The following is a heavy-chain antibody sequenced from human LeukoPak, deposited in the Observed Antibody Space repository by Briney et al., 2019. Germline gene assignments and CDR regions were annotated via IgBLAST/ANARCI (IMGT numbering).Heavy chain of an antibody. J-gene: IGHJ4*02. CDR1: GYTFTSYG. CDR3: ARIIGFGEEWYDY. CDR2: ISAYNGNT. V-gene: IGHV1-18*01. D-gene: IGHD3-10*01. Sequence: ASVKVSCKASGYTFTSYGISWVRQAPGQGLEWMGWISAYNGNTNYAQKLQGRVTMATDTSTSTAYMELRSLKYEDTAVYHCARIIGFGEEWYDYWGQGTLVTVSS.